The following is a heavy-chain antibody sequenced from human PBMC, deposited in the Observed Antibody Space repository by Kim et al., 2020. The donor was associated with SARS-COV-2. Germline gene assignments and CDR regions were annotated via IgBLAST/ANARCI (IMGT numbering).Heavy chain of an antibody. V-gene: IGHV3-23*01. CDR3: ASPMEYWRDSSALSS. D-gene: IGHD3-22*01. J-gene: IGHJ5*02. Sequence: ADSAKGRFTISRDNSKNTLYRQMDSLRAEDTAVYFCASPMEYWRDSSALSSWGQGTLVTVSS.